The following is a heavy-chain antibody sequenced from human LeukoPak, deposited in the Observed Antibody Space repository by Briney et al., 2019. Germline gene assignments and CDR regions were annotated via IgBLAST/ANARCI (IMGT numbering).Heavy chain of an antibody. CDR1: GGSISSYY. V-gene: IGHV4-59*01. Sequence: PSETLSLTCTVSGGSISSYYWSCIRQPPGKGLEWIGDIHFGGSTNYNPSLKSRVTISADTSKNQFSLKLSSVTAADTAVYYCARWAGGYYTNFDYWGQGTLVTVSS. CDR3: ARWAGGYYTNFDY. CDR2: IHFGGST. D-gene: IGHD3-22*01. J-gene: IGHJ4*02.